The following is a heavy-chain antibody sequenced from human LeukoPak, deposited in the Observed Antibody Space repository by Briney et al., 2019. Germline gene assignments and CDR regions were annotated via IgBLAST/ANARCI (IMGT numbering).Heavy chain of an antibody. CDR3: ARKIGAPGFGELLASYYYYGMDV. D-gene: IGHD3-10*01. Sequence: GGSLRLSCAASGFTFSSSGMSWVRQAPGKGLEWVSAISGSGGSTSYADSVKGRFTISRDNSKNTLYLQMNSLRAEDTAVYYCARKIGAPGFGELLASYYYYGMDVWGQGTTVTVSS. CDR2: ISGSGGST. J-gene: IGHJ6*02. V-gene: IGHV3-23*01. CDR1: GFTFSSSG.